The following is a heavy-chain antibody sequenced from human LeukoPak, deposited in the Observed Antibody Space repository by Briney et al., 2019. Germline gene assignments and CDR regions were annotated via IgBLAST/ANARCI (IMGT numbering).Heavy chain of an antibody. V-gene: IGHV3-30-3*01. CDR2: TLLDGSNK. D-gene: IGHD7-27*01. Sequence: GGSLRLSCVASGFSFTNYDIHWVRQAPGRGLEWVAVTLLDGSNKLYTDTVRGRFIISRDNSKNTVYLQMDSLRAEDTAVYYCARDLTLGKPDYFDHWGQGTLVTVSS. J-gene: IGHJ4*02. CDR3: ARDLTLGKPDYFDH. CDR1: GFSFTNYD.